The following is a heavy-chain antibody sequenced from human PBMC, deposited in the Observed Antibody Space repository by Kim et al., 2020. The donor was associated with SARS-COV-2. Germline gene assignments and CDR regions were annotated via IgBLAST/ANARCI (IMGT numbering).Heavy chain of an antibody. V-gene: IGHV4-31*03. CDR3: ARGLPDYDFWSGYYYRRPPSGGGGFDY. J-gene: IGHJ4*02. CDR2: ISYSGST. Sequence: SETLSLTCTVSGGSISSGGYYWSWIRQHPGNGLEWIGYISYSGSTYYNPSLKSRFTISVDTSKNQFSLKLSSVTAADTAVYYRARGLPDYDFWSGYYYRRPPSGGGGFDYWGQGTLVTVSS. CDR1: GGSISSGGYY. D-gene: IGHD3-3*01.